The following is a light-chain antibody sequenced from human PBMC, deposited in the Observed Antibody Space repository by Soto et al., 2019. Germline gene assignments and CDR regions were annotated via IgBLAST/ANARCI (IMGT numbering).Light chain of an antibody. CDR2: DAS. J-gene: IGKJ1*01. CDR3: QQYNGYSRT. CDR1: QSIGSS. V-gene: IGKV1-5*01. Sequence: DIQMTQSPSTLSASVGDRVSLTFRASQSIGSSLAWYQQKPGKAPNLLISDASSLERGVPSRFGGSGSGTEFTLTIRSLQPDDFATYYCQQYNGYSRTFGQGTKVDIK.